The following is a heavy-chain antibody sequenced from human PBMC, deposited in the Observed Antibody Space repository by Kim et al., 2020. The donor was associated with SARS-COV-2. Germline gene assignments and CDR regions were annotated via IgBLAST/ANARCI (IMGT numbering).Heavy chain of an antibody. CDR1: GFTFSDYD. J-gene: IGHJ6*02. D-gene: IGHD6-13*01. CDR2: ISGSGSTI. CDR3: ARVRGAAGPFYYYYYGMDV. Sequence: GGSLRLSCAASGFTFSDYDMSWIRQAPGKGLEWVSYISGSGSTIYYADSVKGRFTISRDNAKNSLYLQMNSLRAEDTAVYYCARVRGAAGPFYYYYYGMDVWGQGTTVSVSS. V-gene: IGHV3-11*01.